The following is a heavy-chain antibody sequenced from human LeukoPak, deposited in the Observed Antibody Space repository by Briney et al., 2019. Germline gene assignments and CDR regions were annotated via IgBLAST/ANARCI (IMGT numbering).Heavy chain of an antibody. D-gene: IGHD5-18*01. CDR2: IREERGQE. J-gene: IGHJ5*02. CDR1: GFTVSNNW. Sequence: GGSLRLSCVASGFTVSNNWMSWVRQAPGKGLEWVANIREERGQEYYVDSVKGRFTISKNSAKNSLYLQMNTLRVEDTAMYYCASLDTAKQPLANHWGQGTLVTVSS. CDR3: ASLDTAKQPLANH. V-gene: IGHV3-7*03.